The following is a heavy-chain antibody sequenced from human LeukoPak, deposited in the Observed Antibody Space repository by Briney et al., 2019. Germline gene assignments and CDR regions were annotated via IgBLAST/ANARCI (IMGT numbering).Heavy chain of an antibody. CDR2: INPSGGST. CDR1: GYTFTTYY. CDR3: AGSSGWYCDY. Sequence: ASVKVSCKASGYTFTTYYMHWVRQAPGQGLEWVGIINPSGGSTTYAQKFQGRVTMTRGTSTSTVYMELSSLRSEDTAVYYCAGSSGWYCDYWGQGTLVTVSS. D-gene: IGHD6-19*01. J-gene: IGHJ4*02. V-gene: IGHV1-46*01.